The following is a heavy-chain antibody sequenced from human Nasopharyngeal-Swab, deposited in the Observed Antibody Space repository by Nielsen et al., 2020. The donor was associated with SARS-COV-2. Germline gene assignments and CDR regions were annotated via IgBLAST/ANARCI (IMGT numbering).Heavy chain of an antibody. J-gene: IGHJ4*02. CDR3: ARDRATNYFDY. Sequence: WVRQAPGQGLEWMGGIIPIFGTANYAQKFQGRVTITADKSTSTAYMELSSLRPEDTAVYYCARDRATNYFDYWGQGTLVTVSS. CDR2: IIPIFGTA. V-gene: IGHV1-69*06.